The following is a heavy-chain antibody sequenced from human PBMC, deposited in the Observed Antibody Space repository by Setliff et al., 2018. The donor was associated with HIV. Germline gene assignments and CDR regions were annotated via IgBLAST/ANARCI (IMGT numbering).Heavy chain of an antibody. Sequence: SETLSLTCSVSGGSINTSSYYWAWVRQPPGNELEWIGSIYHDGTTHYRSSLRSRAAISIDTSKGQISLKVRSVTAADTAVYFCASHPVTSGWLSLNWFDPWGQGILVTVSS. CDR1: GGSINTSSYY. D-gene: IGHD6-19*01. J-gene: IGHJ5*01. V-gene: IGHV4-39*07. CDR3: ASHPVTSGWLSLNWFDP. CDR2: IYHDGTT.